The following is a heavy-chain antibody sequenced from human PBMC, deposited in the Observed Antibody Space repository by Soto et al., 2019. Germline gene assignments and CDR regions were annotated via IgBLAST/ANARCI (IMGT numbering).Heavy chain of an antibody. CDR3: DLGSYYYYYAMDV. V-gene: IGHV3-13*04. CDR1: GFSFSNYD. J-gene: IGHJ6*02. Sequence: PGGSLRLSCAASGFSFSNYDMHWVRQVRGEGLQWVSGIGTLGDTFYAGSVKGRFIISREDAKNSLSLQMNSLRAGDTAVYYYDLGSYYYYYAMDVWGQGTTVTVSS. CDR2: IGTLGDT.